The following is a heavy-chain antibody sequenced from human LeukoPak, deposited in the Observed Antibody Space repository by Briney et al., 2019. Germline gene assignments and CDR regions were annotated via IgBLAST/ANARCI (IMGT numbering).Heavy chain of an antibody. Sequence: QSGGSLRLSCAASGFTFSSYAMSWVRQAPGKGLEWVSAISGSGGSTNYADSVKGRFTISRDNSKNTLYLQMNSLKTEDTAVYYCTTDYGSSISFYYYYGMDVWGQGTTVTVSS. CDR2: ISGSGGST. CDR3: TTDYGSSISFYYYYGMDV. CDR1: GFTFSSYA. J-gene: IGHJ6*02. V-gene: IGHV3-23*01. D-gene: IGHD2-21*01.